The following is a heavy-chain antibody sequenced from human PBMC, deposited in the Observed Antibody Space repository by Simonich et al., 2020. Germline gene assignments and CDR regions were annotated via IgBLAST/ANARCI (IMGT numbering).Heavy chain of an antibody. CDR1: GGSFSGYY. CDR3: ARHRLVDGTTGTTGVDYYYGMDV. J-gene: IGHJ6*02. D-gene: IGHD1-1*01. Sequence: QVQLQQWGAGLLKPSETLSLTCAVYGGSFSGYYWSWIRQPPGKGLEWIGEINHSGSTNNNPSLKSGGTISVDTSKNQFSLKLSSVTAADTAVYYCARHRLVDGTTGTTGVDYYYGMDVWGQGTTVTVSS. CDR2: INHSGST. V-gene: IGHV4-34*04.